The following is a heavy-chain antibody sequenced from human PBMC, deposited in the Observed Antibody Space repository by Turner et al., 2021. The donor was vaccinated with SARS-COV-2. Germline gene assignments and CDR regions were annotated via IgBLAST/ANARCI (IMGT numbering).Heavy chain of an antibody. D-gene: IGHD6-19*01. CDR1: GFTFSNSA. CDR2: ISIGSVYI. CDR3: AKGGAAVAYSFDS. V-gene: IGHV3-23*01. Sequence: EVQLLGSGGGLVQPGGSLRLFCAASGFTFSNSAMSWVRQAPGKGPEWVSAISIGSVYICYADSVKGRFTISRDNSKNTLYLQMNSLRAEDTAVYYCAKGGAAVAYSFDSWGQGSLVTVSS. J-gene: IGHJ4*02.